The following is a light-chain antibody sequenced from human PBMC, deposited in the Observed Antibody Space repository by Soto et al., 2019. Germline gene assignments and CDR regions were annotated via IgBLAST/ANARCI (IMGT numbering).Light chain of an antibody. CDR2: DAS. J-gene: IGKJ5*01. CDR1: QSVRTY. Sequence: EVVLTQSPATLSLSPGERATPSCRASQSVRTYLAWYQQKPGQVPRLLIHDASTRATGIPARFSGSGSGTDFTLTISSLEPEDFAVYYCQQRTNWPSSTFGQGTRLEI. CDR3: QQRTNWPSST. V-gene: IGKV3-11*01.